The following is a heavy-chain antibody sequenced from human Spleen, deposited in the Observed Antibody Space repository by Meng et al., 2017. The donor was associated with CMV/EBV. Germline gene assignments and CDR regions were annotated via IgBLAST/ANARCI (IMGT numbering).Heavy chain of an antibody. J-gene: IGHJ3*02. Sequence: GSFSAYYWSWIRQPPGKGLEWSGEIKHSGSTNYNPSLKSRVTISVDTSKNQFSLKLSSVTAADTAVYYCASYLGWDSTVTTDDAFDIWGQGTMVTVSS. CDR3: ASYLGWDSTVTTDDAFDI. CDR1: GSFSAYY. CDR2: IKHSGST. D-gene: IGHD4-11*01. V-gene: IGHV4-34*01.